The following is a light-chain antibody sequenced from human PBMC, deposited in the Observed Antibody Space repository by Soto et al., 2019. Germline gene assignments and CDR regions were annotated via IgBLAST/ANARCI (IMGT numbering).Light chain of an antibody. J-gene: IGKJ1*01. V-gene: IGKV3D-11*01. CDR1: QGVSSY. CDR2: DAS. CDR3: QHFGFPQWT. Sequence: EIVLTQSPATLSLSPGERATLSCRASQGVSSYLAWYQQKPGQAPRLLIYDASNRATGIPARFSGSGPGTDFTLTISSLEPEDFAVYYCQHFGFPQWTFGQGTKVEIK.